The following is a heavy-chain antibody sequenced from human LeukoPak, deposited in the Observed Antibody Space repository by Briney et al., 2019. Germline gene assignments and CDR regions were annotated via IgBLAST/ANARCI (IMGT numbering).Heavy chain of an antibody. Sequence: PGGSLRLSCAASGFTFSSYSMNWVRQAPGKGLEWVSSISSSSSYIYYADSVKGRFTISRDNAKNSLYLQMNSLRAEDTAVYYCAKDLYSSSWGYYFDYWGQGTLVTVSS. CDR3: AKDLYSSSWGYYFDY. J-gene: IGHJ4*02. V-gene: IGHV3-21*01. CDR2: ISSSSSYI. CDR1: GFTFSSYS. D-gene: IGHD6-13*01.